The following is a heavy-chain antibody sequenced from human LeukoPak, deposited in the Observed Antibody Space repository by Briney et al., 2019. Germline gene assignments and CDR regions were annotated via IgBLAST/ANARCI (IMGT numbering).Heavy chain of an antibody. Sequence: PSETLSLTCTVSGGSITIYYWSRIRQPAGKGLEWIGRIYTSGSTNYNPSLKSRVTMSVDTSKNQFSLTLSSVTAADTAVYYCATWGGFGEFPYAFDIWGQGTMVTVSS. CDR2: IYTSGST. CDR3: ATWGGFGEFPYAFDI. D-gene: IGHD3-10*01. J-gene: IGHJ3*02. CDR1: GGSITIYY. V-gene: IGHV4-4*07.